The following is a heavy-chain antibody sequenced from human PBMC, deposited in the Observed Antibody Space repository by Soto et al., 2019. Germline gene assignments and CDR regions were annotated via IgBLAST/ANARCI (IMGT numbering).Heavy chain of an antibody. CDR1: GYTFTCYY. CDR3: ARGALLRFLEKDYYYYMDV. Sequence: ASVKVSCKASGYTFTCYYMHWVRQAPGQGLEWMGWINPNSGGTNYAQKFQGWVTMTRDTSISTAYMELSRLRSDDTAVYYCARGALLRFLEKDYYYYMDVWGKGTTVTVSS. J-gene: IGHJ6*03. V-gene: IGHV1-2*04. CDR2: INPNSGGT. D-gene: IGHD3-3*01.